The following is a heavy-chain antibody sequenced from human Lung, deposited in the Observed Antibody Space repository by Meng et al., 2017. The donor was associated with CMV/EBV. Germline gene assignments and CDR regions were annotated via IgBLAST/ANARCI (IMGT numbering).Heavy chain of an antibody. D-gene: IGHD3-22*01. V-gene: IGHV4-34*01. Sequence: SETLSLTCTVYGGSLGDYFWTWIRQPPGKGLEWIGEIDHSGSTKYNPSLKSRATISDDASKNQLSLKLRSLTAADTAVYYRARMIMNNYYYHFAMDVWGQGTSVTVSS. J-gene: IGHJ6*02. CDR2: IDHSGST. CDR1: GGSLGDYF. CDR3: ARMIMNNYYYHFAMDV.